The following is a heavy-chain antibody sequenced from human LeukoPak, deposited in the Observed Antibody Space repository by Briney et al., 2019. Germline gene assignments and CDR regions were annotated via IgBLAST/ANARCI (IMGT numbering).Heavy chain of an antibody. Sequence: GGSLRLSCAASGFTFSSYGMHWVRQAPGKGLEWVAVISYDGSYKYYADSVKGRFTISRDNSKNTLYLQMNSLRAEDTAVYYCAKVGDYGDYALDYWGQGPLVTVSS. CDR1: GFTFSSYG. V-gene: IGHV3-30*18. J-gene: IGHJ4*02. CDR2: ISYDGSYK. D-gene: IGHD4-17*01. CDR3: AKVGDYGDYALDY.